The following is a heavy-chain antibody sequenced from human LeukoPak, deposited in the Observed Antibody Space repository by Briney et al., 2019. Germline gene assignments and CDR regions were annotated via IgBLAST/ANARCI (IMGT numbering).Heavy chain of an antibody. V-gene: IGHV4-59*12. CDR1: GGSISSYY. CDR2: IYYSGST. J-gene: IGHJ3*02. Sequence: SETLSLTCTVSGGSISSYYWSWIRQPPGKGLEWIGYIYYSGSTNYNPSLKSRVTISVDTSKNQFSLKLSSVTAADTAVNYCARGNSGPGGPHAFDIWGQGTMVTVSS. D-gene: IGHD2-15*01. CDR3: ARGNSGPGGPHAFDI.